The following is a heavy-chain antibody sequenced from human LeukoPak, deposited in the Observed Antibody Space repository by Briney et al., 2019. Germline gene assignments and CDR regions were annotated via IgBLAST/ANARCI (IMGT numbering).Heavy chain of an antibody. Sequence: SETLSLTCTVSGGSISSYYWSWIRQPPGKGLEWIGYIYYSGSTNYNPSLKSRVTISVDTSKNQFSLKLSSVTAADTAVYYCARVLAGYYDSSGYSRAFDIWGQGTMVTVSS. CDR3: ARVLAGYYDSSGYSRAFDI. CDR2: IYYSGST. J-gene: IGHJ3*02. V-gene: IGHV4-59*01. D-gene: IGHD3-22*01. CDR1: GGSISSYY.